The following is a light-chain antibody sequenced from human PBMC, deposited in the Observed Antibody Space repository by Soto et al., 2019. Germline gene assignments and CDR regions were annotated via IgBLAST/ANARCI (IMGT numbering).Light chain of an antibody. V-gene: IGLV2-8*01. CDR2: EVT. CDR1: SSDVGGYNY. J-gene: IGLJ2*01. CDR3: SSYAGSNNLV. Sequence: QSALTHPPSASGSPGQSVTISCTGTSSDVGGYNYVSWYQQHPGKAPKLMIYEVTKRPSGVPDRFSGSKSGNTASLTVSGLQAEDEAEYYCSSYAGSNNLVFGGGTKLTVL.